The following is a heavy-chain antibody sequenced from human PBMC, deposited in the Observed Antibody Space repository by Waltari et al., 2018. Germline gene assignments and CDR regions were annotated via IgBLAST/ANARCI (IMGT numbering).Heavy chain of an antibody. D-gene: IGHD6-13*01. CDR3: ARGLRGPGIAAAGTGTYYYYGMDV. V-gene: IGHV4-34*01. CDR1: GGSFSGYY. CDR2: INHSGST. J-gene: IGHJ6*02. Sequence: GAGLLKPSETLSLTCAVYGGSFSGYYWSWIRQPPGKGLEWIGEINHSGSTNYNPSLKSRVTISVDTSKNQFSLKLSSVTAADTAVYYCARGLRGPGIAAAGTGTYYYYGMDVWGQGTTVTVSS.